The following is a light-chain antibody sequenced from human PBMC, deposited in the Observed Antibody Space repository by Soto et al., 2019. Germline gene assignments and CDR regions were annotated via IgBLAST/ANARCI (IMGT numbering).Light chain of an antibody. Sequence: QSLLTQPASVSGSPGQSITISCPGTSSDVGGYNYVSWYQQHPGKAPKLMIYEVSNRPSGVSNRFSGSKSGNTASLTISGLQAEDEADYYCSSYTSSSTLVFGTGTKGTVL. CDR1: SSDVGGYNY. CDR3: SSYTSSSTLV. J-gene: IGLJ1*01. CDR2: EVS. V-gene: IGLV2-14*01.